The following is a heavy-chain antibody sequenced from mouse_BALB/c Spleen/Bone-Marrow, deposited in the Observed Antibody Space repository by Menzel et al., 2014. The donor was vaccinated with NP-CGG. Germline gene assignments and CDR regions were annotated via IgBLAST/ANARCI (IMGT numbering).Heavy chain of an antibody. V-gene: IGHV1S81*02. Sequence: VQRVESGAELVKPGASVKLSCKASGYTFTSYYMYRVKPRPGQGLEWIGEINPSNGGADFNEKFKIKATLTVDKSSSTAYMQLSSLTSEDSAVYYCTTSRGYNWFAYWGQGTLVTVSA. J-gene: IGHJ3*01. D-gene: IGHD2-2*01. CDR2: INPSNGGA. CDR3: TTSRGYNWFAY. CDR1: GYTFTSYY.